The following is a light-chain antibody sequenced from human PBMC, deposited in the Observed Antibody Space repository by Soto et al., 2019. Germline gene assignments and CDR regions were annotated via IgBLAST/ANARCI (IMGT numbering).Light chain of an antibody. Sequence: EIVMTQSXATLSVSPGERATLSCRASQSVSSNLAWYQQKPGQAPRLLIYGASTRATGIPARFSGSGSGTEFTLTISSLQSEDFAVYYCQQYNNWLGTFGQGTKVEIK. CDR2: GAS. CDR1: QSVSSN. V-gene: IGKV3-15*01. J-gene: IGKJ1*01. CDR3: QQYNNWLGT.